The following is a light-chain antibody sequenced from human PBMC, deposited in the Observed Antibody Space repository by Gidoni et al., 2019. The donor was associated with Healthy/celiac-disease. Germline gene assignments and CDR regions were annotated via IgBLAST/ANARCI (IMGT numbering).Light chain of an antibody. Sequence: SYELTQPPSVSVSPGQTARITCSGDALPKQYAYWYQQQPGQSAVLVIYQHSERPAGIPVRFSGSSSGTTVTLTISGVQAADEADYYWQSADSSVVFGGGTKLTVL. CDR2: QHS. J-gene: IGLJ2*01. CDR3: QSADSSVV. V-gene: IGLV3-25*03. CDR1: ALPKQY.